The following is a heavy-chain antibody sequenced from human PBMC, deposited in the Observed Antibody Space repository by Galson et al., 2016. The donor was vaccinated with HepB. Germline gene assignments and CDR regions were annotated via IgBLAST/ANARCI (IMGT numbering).Heavy chain of an antibody. CDR1: GSISSSDYY. CDR3: ARPGSVSGWYYFDD. Sequence: GSISSSDYYWTWIRQPPGKGLECIGYIYYSGTTSYNPSLKSRVTISVDTSRNQFSLKLTSVTAADTAVFYCARPGSVSGWYYFDDWGQGILVTVSS. CDR2: IYYSGTT. V-gene: IGHV4-30-4*01. J-gene: IGHJ4*02. D-gene: IGHD6-19*01.